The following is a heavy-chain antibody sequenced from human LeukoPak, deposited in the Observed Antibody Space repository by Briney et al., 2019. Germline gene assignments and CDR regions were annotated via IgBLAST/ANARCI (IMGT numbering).Heavy chain of an antibody. J-gene: IGHJ5*02. Sequence: ASVKVSCKASGYTFTGYYMHWVRQAPGQGLEWMGWINPNSGGTNYAQKLQGRVTMTTDTSTSTAYMELRSLRSDDTAVYYCARSSIVVVPAATNWFDPWGQGTLVTISS. D-gene: IGHD2-2*01. V-gene: IGHV1-2*02. CDR3: ARSSIVVVPAATNWFDP. CDR2: INPNSGGT. CDR1: GYTFTGYY.